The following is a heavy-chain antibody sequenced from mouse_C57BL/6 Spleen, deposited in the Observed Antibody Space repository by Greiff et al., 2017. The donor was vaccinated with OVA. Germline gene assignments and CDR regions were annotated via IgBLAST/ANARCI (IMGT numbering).Heavy chain of an antibody. CDR1: GYSFTSYW. Sequence: QVQLQQPGAELVPPLASVPFSCTSSGYSFTSYWMHWVKQRPGQGLEWIGMIHPNSGSTNYNEKFKSKATLTVDKSSSTAYMQLSSLTSEDSAVYYCARFQLGLDYWGQGTTLTVSA. V-gene: IGHV1-64*01. D-gene: IGHD4-1*02. CDR3: ARFQLGLDY. CDR2: IHPNSGST. J-gene: IGHJ2*01.